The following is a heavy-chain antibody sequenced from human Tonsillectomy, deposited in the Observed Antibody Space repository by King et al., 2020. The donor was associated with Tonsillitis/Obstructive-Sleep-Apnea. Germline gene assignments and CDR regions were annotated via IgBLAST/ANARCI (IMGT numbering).Heavy chain of an antibody. J-gene: IGHJ6*03. CDR1: NGSLNSGYSY. Sequence: HVQLQESVPGLVKSAETLSITCTVSNGSLNSGYSYWTCIRPPPGKGLGWNGNIYYSGSTNTIHSLKSRVTMSVDTTTNQFYLNLSSVTAPDTAGYYCARDPGWGLIYAGGYMDVWGKGTTVTVSS. CDR2: IYYSGST. V-gene: IGHV4-61*01. CDR3: ARDPGWGLIYAGGYMDV. D-gene: IGHD3-10*01.